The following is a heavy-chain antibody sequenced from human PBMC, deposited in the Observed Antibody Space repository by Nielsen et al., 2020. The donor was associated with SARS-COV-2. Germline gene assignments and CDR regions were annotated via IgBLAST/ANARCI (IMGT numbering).Heavy chain of an antibody. CDR2: IIPMLGVT. D-gene: IGHD4-17*01. V-gene: IGHV1-69*04. J-gene: IGHJ6*02. CDR1: GGTFDSYA. Sequence: SVKVSCKASGGTFDSYAISWVRQAPGQGLEWMGRIIPMLGVTNYAQKVQGRVTITADKSTSTAYMELSSVRSDDTAVYYCARSNRPGDFENEHFYYFYGMDVWGQGTTVTVSS. CDR3: ARSNRPGDFENEHFYYFYGMDV.